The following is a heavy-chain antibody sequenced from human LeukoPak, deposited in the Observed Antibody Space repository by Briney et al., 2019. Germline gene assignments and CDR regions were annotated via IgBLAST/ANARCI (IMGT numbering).Heavy chain of an antibody. Sequence: SETLSLTCTVSGGSISSSSYYWGWLRQPPGKGREWSGSIYYSGSTYYNPSLKSRVTISVDTSKNQFSLKMSPVIAADTAVYYCARVGVDYSGNIIKYYFDYWGQRTLVSLSS. V-gene: IGHV4-39*07. D-gene: IGHD4-23*01. J-gene: IGHJ4*02. CDR1: GGSISSSSYY. CDR2: IYYSGST. CDR3: ARVGVDYSGNIIKYYFDY.